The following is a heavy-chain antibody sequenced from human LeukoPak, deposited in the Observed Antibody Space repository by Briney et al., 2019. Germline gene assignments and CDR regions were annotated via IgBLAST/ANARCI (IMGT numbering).Heavy chain of an antibody. D-gene: IGHD4-17*01. CDR3: ARVRGPTVTTMYLDY. Sequence: GGSLRLSCAGYGFTFSGHGMIWVRQAPGKGLEWLSYISPVGDTINHADSVKDRFTVSRDNAKSSVYLQMNSLRAEDTAVYYCARVRGPTVTTMYLDYWGQGTLVTVSS. CDR1: GFTFSGHG. V-gene: IGHV3-48*01. CDR2: ISPVGDTI. J-gene: IGHJ4*02.